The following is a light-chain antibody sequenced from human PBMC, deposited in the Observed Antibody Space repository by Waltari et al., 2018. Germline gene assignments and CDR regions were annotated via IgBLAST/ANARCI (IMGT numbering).Light chain of an antibody. V-gene: IGLV3-25*03. J-gene: IGLJ2*01. CDR1: ALPKQY. CDR2: KDT. CDR3: QSADAGGTYVI. Sequence: SYELTQPPSVSVSPGQTARITCSGEALPKQYAYWYQQKPGQARLLVIDKDTERASGIPERFSGASSGTAVTLTISAVQAEDEADYYCQSADAGGTYVIFGGGTKLTVL.